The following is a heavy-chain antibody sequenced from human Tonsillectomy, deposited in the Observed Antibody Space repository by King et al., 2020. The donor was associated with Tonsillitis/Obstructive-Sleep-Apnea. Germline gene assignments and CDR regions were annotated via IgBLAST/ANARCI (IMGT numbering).Heavy chain of an antibody. CDR3: ARDLPIVVFPVAIKGGFVY. V-gene: IGHV3-30*04. J-gene: IGHJ4*02. CDR2: ISYDGSNK. D-gene: IGHD2-2*02. CDR1: GFTFSSYA. Sequence: VQLVESGGGVVQPGRSLRLSCAASGFTFSSYAMHWVRQAPGKGLEWVAVISYDGSNKYYVDSVKGRFTISRDNSKNTLYLQMNSLRAEDTAVYFCARDLPIVVFPVAIKGGFVYWGQGTLVTVSS.